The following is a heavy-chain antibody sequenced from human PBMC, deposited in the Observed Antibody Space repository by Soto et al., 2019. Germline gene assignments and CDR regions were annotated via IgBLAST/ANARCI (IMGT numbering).Heavy chain of an antibody. Sequence: EVQLVESGEGLVQPGGSLRLSCAASGFTFSSYAMHWVRQAPGKGLEYVSAISSNGGSTYYADSVKGRFTISRDNSKNTLYLQMGSLRAEDMAVYYCARGGSVSSGWPFDYWGQRTLVTVSS. CDR1: GFTFSSYA. J-gene: IGHJ4*02. D-gene: IGHD6-19*01. V-gene: IGHV3-64*02. CDR2: ISSNGGST. CDR3: ARGGSVSSGWPFDY.